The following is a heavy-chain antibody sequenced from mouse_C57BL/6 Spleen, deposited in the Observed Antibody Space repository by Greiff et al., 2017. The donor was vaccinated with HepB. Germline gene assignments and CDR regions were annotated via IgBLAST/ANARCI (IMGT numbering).Heavy chain of an antibody. V-gene: IGHV1-49*01. D-gene: IGHD1-1*01. CDR2: FTMYSDAT. CDR3: ARERYYGSVAY. Sequence: LQQSGAELVRPGSSVKLSCKASYFAFMASAMHWVKQRPGHGLEWIGSFTMYSDATEYSENFKGKATLTANTSSSTAYMELSSLTSEDSAVYYCARERYYGSVAYWGQGTLVTVSA. J-gene: IGHJ3*01. CDR1: YFAFMASA.